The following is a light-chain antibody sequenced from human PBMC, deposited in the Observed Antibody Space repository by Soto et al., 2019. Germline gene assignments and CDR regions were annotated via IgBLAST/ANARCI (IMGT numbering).Light chain of an antibody. CDR1: SSDVGGYNF. J-gene: IGLJ1*01. CDR3: SSYASSSTLYV. Sequence: QSALTQPASVSGSPGQSITISCTGSSSDVGGYNFVSWFQQHPGKAPKVMIYNVSYRPSGVSNRFSGSKSGNTASLTISGLQAEDEADYHCSSYASSSTLYVFGTGTKLTVL. V-gene: IGLV2-14*01. CDR2: NVS.